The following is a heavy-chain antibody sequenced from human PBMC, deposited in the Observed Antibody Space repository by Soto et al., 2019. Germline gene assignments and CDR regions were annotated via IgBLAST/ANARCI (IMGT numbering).Heavy chain of an antibody. CDR2: IYNSGST. CDR3: AGRPLRDTTGATDYYYGMDV. V-gene: IGHV4-61*08. J-gene: IGHJ6*02. Sequence: SETLSLTCTVSGFSISSGGYYWSWIRQHPGKGLEWIGYIYNSGSTVYNPSFKSRVTISVDTSKNQFSLKLNSVTAADTAVYYCAGRPLRDTTGATDYYYGMDVWGQGTTVTVSS. CDR1: GFSISSGGYY. D-gene: IGHD1-1*01.